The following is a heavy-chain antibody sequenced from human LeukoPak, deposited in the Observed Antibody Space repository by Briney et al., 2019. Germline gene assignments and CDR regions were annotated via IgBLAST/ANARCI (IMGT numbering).Heavy chain of an antibody. CDR3: SKGGGTGYSSSWYSN. CDR2: ISYDGDNK. CDR1: GFTFSSYG. V-gene: IGHV3-30*18. Sequence: GGSLRLSCAASGFTFSSYGMYWVRQAPGKGLEWVAVISYDGDNKYYADSVKGRFTISRDSSKNTLSLQMNSLRAEDTAMYYCSKGGGTGYSSSWYSNWGQGTLVTVSS. D-gene: IGHD6-13*01. J-gene: IGHJ4*02.